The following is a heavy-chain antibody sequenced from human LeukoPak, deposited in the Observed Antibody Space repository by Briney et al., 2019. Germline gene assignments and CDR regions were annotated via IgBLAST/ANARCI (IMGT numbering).Heavy chain of an antibody. CDR2: MNPNSGNT. Sequence: ASVKVSCKASGYTFTSYDINWVRQATGQGLEWMGWMNPNSGNTGYAQKFQGRVTMTRDTSTSTVYMELSSLRSEDTAVYYCAREGITMVRGVKPTPLNNNWFDPWGQGTLVTVSS. D-gene: IGHD3-10*01. CDR3: AREGITMVRGVKPTPLNNNWFDP. J-gene: IGHJ5*02. V-gene: IGHV1-8*02. CDR1: GYTFTSYD.